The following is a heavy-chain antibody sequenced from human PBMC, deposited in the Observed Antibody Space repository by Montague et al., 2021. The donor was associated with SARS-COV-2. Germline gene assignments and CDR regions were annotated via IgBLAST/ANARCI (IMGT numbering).Heavy chain of an antibody. CDR3: AHKNSGWPIEFAY. J-gene: IGHJ4*02. Sequence: PVLVKPTKTLTLTCTFSGFSLDSRGVGVGWIRQPPGKALECLALIYWNDDKRYSPSLKTRLTVTKDTSKNQVVLTMTNMDPVDTATYFCAHKNSGWPIEFAYWGQGALVTVSS. D-gene: IGHD6-19*01. V-gene: IGHV2-5*01. CDR2: IYWNDDK. CDR1: GFSLDSRGVG.